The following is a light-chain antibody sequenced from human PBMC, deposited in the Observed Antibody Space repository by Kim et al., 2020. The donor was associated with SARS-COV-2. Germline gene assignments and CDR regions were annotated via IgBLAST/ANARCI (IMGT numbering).Light chain of an antibody. CDR2: VNYDGSH. CDR3: PTWVIDKGV. J-gene: IGLJ3*02. V-gene: IGLV4-69*01. Sequence: ASVQLTCTLSNGHSSYAIAWHQQQPEKGPRYLMKVNYDGSHTKGDGIPDRFSGSSSGTERYLSISSLQSEDEADYYCPTWVIDKGVFGGWTQLTVL. CDR1: NGHSSYA.